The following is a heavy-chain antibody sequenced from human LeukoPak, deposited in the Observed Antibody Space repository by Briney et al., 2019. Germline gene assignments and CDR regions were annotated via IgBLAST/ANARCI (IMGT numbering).Heavy chain of an antibody. CDR3: ARTLRRQRITFNWFDP. V-gene: IGHV4-30-2*01. D-gene: IGHD3-10*01. Sequence: PSQTLSLTCTVSGGSISSGGYYWSWIRQPPGKGLEWTGEINHSGSTNYNPSLKSRVTISVDTSKNQFSLKLSSVTAADTAVYYCARTLRRQRITFNWFDPWGQGTLVTVSS. J-gene: IGHJ5*02. CDR2: INHSGST. CDR1: GGSISSGGYY.